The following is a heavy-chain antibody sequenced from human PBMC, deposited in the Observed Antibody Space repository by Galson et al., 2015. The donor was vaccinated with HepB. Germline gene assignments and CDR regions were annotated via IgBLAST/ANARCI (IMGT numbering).Heavy chain of an antibody. V-gene: IGHV3-43*01. J-gene: IGHJ4*02. D-gene: IGHD6-6*01. Sequence: SLRLSCAASGFTFDDYTMHWVRQAPGKGLEWVSLISWDGGSTYYADSVKGRFTISRDNSKNSLYLQMNSLRTEDTALYYCAKGFLGYSSSFLDYWGQGTLVTVSS. CDR1: GFTFDDYT. CDR2: ISWDGGST. CDR3: AKGFLGYSSSFLDY.